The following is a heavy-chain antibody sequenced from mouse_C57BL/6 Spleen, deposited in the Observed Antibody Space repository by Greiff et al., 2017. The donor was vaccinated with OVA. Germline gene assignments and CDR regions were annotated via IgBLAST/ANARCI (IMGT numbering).Heavy chain of an antibody. V-gene: IGHV1-7*01. CDR2: IHPRSGYT. J-gene: IGHJ4*01. Sequence: QVQLQQSGAELAKPGASVTLSCQASGYTFTRYWMHWVKQRPGQGLAWIGYIHPRSGYTKYNQKFKDKATLTADKSSSTAYMQLSSLTDEDSAVYYCARSDDYDAMDYWGQGTSVTVSS. CDR3: ARSDDYDAMDY. CDR1: GYTFTRYW.